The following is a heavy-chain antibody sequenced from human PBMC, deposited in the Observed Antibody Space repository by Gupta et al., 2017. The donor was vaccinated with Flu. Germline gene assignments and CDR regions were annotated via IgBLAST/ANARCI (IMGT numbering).Heavy chain of an antibody. D-gene: IGHD1-14*01. Sequence: QVQLQESGPGLVKPSETLSLTCTVSGGSISAYFWSWIRQSPGRGLEWIGYIAYSGSTTYNPSLKSRVTISVDTSKNQFYLKLGSLTAADTAVYYCARVALTPTGSPHYYYYYGMDVWGQGTTVTVSS. CDR2: IAYSGST. CDR1: GGSISAYF. J-gene: IGHJ6*02. CDR3: ARVALTPTGSPHYYYYYGMDV. V-gene: IGHV4-59*01.